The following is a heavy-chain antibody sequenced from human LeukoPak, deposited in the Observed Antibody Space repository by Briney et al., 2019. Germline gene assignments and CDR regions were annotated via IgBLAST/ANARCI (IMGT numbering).Heavy chain of an antibody. D-gene: IGHD2-21*01. CDR1: GYIFTKYV. CDR3: ARDDCGDTCYPGGY. CDR2: IKVGNGDT. J-gene: IGHJ4*02. V-gene: IGHV1-3*01. Sequence: ASVKVSCKASGYIFTKYVVHWVRQAPGQRPEWMGWIKVGNGDTKYSQNFQDRLTITRDTSASTVYMELSSLTSEDTALYYCARDDCGDTCYPGGYWGQGTLVTDSS.